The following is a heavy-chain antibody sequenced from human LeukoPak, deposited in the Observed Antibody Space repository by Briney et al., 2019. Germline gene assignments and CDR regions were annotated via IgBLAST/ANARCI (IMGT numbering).Heavy chain of an antibody. J-gene: IGHJ4*02. Sequence: SQTLSLTCTVSGGSISSGGYYWSWIRQPPGKGLEWIGYIYHSGSTYYNPSLKSRVTISVDRSKNQFSLKLSSVTAADTAVYYCATTPRRKFGGGRPDTYFDYWGQGTLVTVSS. D-gene: IGHD2-15*01. CDR1: GGSISSGGYY. CDR3: ATTPRRKFGGGRPDTYFDY. V-gene: IGHV4-30-2*01. CDR2: IYHSGST.